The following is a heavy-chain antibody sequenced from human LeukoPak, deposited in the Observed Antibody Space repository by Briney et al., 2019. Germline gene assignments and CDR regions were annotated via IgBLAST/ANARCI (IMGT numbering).Heavy chain of an antibody. Sequence: SETLSLTCTVPGGSISSGGYYWSWIRQHPGKGLEWIGYIYYSGSTYYNPSLKSRVTISVDTSKNQFSLKLSSVTAADTAVYYCARVVVVVIDPFFDYWGQGTLVTVSS. CDR1: GGSISSGGYY. V-gene: IGHV4-31*03. J-gene: IGHJ4*02. CDR3: ARVVVVVIDPFFDY. CDR2: IYYSGST. D-gene: IGHD3-22*01.